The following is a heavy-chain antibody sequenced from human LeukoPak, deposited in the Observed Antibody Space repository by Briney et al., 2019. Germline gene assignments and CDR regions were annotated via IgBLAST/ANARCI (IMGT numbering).Heavy chain of an antibody. D-gene: IGHD6-19*01. Sequence: PSQTLSLTCTVSGGSISSGSYYWSWIRQPAGKGLEWIGRIYTSGSTNYNPSLKSRVTISVDTSKNQFSLKLSSVTAADTAVYYCARAKYSSGWYNWFDPWGQGTTVTVSS. CDR2: IYTSGST. J-gene: IGHJ5*01. CDR3: ARAKYSSGWYNWFDP. V-gene: IGHV4-61*02. CDR1: GGSISSGSYY.